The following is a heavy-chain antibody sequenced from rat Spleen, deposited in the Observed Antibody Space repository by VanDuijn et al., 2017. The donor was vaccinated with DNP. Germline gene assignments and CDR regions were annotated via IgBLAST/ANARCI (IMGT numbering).Heavy chain of an antibody. J-gene: IGHJ3*01. CDR3: ARGGGSYYPFAY. D-gene: IGHD1-12*02. CDR2: ISPSGGST. V-gene: IGHV5-25*01. Sequence: EVQLVESGGGLVQPGRSLKLSCAASGFTFSNYDMAWVRQAPTKGLEWVASISPSGGSTYYRDSVKGRFTVSRDNAKSSLYLQMDSLRSEDTATYYCARGGGSYYPFAYWGQGTLVTVSS. CDR1: GFTFSNYD.